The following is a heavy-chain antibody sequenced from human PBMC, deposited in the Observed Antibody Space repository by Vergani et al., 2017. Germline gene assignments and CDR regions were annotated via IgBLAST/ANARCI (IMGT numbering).Heavy chain of an antibody. Sequence: EVQLLESGGGLVQPGGSLRLSCAASGFTFSTYAMTWVRQAPGKGLASFSTISSDGGSTYYADSVKGRFTISRDNSKNTLSLQMNSLTAEDTAIYYCAGPQGTSADYDGGCDYWGQGILVTVSS. CDR3: AGPQGTSADYDGGCDY. D-gene: IGHD3-16*01. V-gene: IGHV3-23*01. CDR2: ISSDGGST. J-gene: IGHJ4*02. CDR1: GFTFSTYA.